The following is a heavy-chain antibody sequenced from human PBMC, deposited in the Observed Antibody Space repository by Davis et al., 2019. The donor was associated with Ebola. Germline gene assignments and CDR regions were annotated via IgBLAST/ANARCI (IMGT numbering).Heavy chain of an antibody. CDR2: ISGSGGST. D-gene: IGHD6-13*01. CDR1: GFTFSSYA. CDR3: AKSIAAAGSYYYYGMDV. J-gene: IGHJ6*02. Sequence: PGGSLRPSCAASGFTFSSYAMSWVRQAPGRGLEWVSAISGSGGSTYYADSVKGRFTISRDNSKNTLYLQMNSLRAEDTAVYYCAKSIAAAGSYYYYGMDVWGQGTTVTVSS. V-gene: IGHV3-23*01.